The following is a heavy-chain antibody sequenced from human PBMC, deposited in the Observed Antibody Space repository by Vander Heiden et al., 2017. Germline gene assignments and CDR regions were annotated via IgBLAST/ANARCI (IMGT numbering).Heavy chain of an antibody. Sequence: EGQLLVSGGGLVQPGGSLRLSCADSCFTFSSYAMSWVRQAPGKGLEWVSAISGSGGSTYYADSVKGRFTISRDNSKNTLYLQMNSLRAEDTAVYYCAKDRDSSGWYGYNWFDPWGQGTLVTVSS. V-gene: IGHV3-23*01. J-gene: IGHJ5*02. D-gene: IGHD6-19*01. CDR2: ISGSGGST. CDR3: AKDRDSSGWYGYNWFDP. CDR1: CFTFSSYA.